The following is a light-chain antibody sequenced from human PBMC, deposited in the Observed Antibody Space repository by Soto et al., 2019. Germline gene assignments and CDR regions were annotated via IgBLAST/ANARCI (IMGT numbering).Light chain of an antibody. Sequence: DIQVTQSPPTLSASVSDSVTITCRASQTISTWMAWYQQKPGKAPILLIYFASTRATAVPARFTAGGSGTEFTLTISSLQSDDLAVYYCQQYDNWPRTFGQGTKVDI. CDR2: FAS. J-gene: IGKJ1*01. CDR3: QQYDNWPRT. V-gene: IGKV1-5*01. CDR1: QTISTW.